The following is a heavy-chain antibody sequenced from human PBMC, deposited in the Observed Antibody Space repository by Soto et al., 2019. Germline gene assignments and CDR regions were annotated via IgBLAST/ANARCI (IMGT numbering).Heavy chain of an antibody. Sequence: EVQLVESGGGLVQPGGSLRLSCAASGFTFSGYWMSWVRQTPGKGLEWVANIRQDGGEKYYVDSVRGRFTTARDNVNNSLYLQMNSLRVEDTAVYYCARDAGADRFEYWVQGTLVTVSS. CDR3: ARDAGADRFEY. CDR1: GFTFSGYW. D-gene: IGHD3-22*01. J-gene: IGHJ1*01. CDR2: IRQDGGEK. V-gene: IGHV3-7*01.